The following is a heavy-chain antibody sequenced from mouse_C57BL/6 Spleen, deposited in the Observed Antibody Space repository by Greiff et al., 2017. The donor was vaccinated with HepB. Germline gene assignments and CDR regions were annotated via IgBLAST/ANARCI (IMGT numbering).Heavy chain of an antibody. J-gene: IGHJ3*01. Sequence: EVKLMESEGGLVQPGSSMKLSCTASGFTFSDYYMAWVRQIPEKGLEWVANINYDGSSTYYLDSLKSRFIISRDNAKNILYLHMSSLKSEDAATYYCARGDSSGASWFAYWGQGTLVTVSA. D-gene: IGHD3-2*02. V-gene: IGHV5-16*01. CDR3: ARGDSSGASWFAY. CDR1: GFTFSDYY. CDR2: INYDGSST.